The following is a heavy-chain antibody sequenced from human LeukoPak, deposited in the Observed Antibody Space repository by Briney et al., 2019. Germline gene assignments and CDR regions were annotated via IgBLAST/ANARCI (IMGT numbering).Heavy chain of an antibody. CDR2: VHYTGST. V-gene: IGHV4-39*01. CDR3: ATLGLLRGAGFNLATHFDY. CDR1: GVSISNNYFY. Sequence: SETLSLTCTVSGVSISNNYFYWAWIRQPRGKGLELIGYVHYTGSTFYNSSLKSRITISADTSQNQFSLSLTSVTAADTAVYYCATLGLLRGAGFNLATHFDYWGQGTLVAVSS. J-gene: IGHJ4*02. D-gene: IGHD1-26*01.